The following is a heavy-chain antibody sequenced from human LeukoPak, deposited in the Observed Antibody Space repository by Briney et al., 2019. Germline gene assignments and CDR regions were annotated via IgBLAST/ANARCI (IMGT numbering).Heavy chain of an antibody. J-gene: IGHJ4*02. CDR3: AKGSGTSRPYYLDY. CDR2: ISGGGDST. D-gene: IGHD6-25*01. V-gene: IGHV3-23*01. Sequence: GGSLRLSCAASGFAFNSYVMTWVRQAPGKGLDWFSAISGGGDSTYYADSVKGRFTISRDSSRSTVYLQMTSLTAEDTAVYYCAKGSGTSRPYYLDYWGRGTLVTVSS. CDR1: GFAFNSYV.